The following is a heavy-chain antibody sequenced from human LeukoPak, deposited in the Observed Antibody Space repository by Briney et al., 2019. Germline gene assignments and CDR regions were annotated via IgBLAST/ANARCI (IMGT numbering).Heavy chain of an antibody. CDR3: ARHSSSCYDY. D-gene: IGHD6-13*01. CDR1: GYTFTGYY. V-gene: IGHV1-8*03. CDR2: MNPNSGNT. Sequence: ASVKVSCKASGYTFTGYYMHWVRQAPGQGLEWMGWMNPNSGNTGYAQKFQGRVTITRNTSISTAYMELSGLRSEDTAVYYCARHSSSCYDYWGQGTLVTVSS. J-gene: IGHJ4*02.